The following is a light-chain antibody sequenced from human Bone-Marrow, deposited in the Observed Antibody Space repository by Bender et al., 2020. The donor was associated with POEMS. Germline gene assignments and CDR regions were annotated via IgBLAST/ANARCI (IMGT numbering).Light chain of an antibody. V-gene: IGLV3-19*01. Sequence: SYVLTQPPSVSVAPGERARIPCGGNNIGSKSVFWYQVKPGQAPVLLIYGKNNRPSGIPDRFSGSRSGNTASLTITGAQAEDEADYSCNSRDTSANRLVFGGGTKLTVL. CDR2: GKN. CDR3: NSRDTSANRLV. J-gene: IGLJ3*02. CDR1: NIGSKS.